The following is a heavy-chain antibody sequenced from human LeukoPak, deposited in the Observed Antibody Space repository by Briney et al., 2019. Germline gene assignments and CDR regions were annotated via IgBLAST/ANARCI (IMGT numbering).Heavy chain of an antibody. V-gene: IGHV1-24*01. CDR3: ATVSYYYDSSGYQGYFQH. CDR2: FDPEDGET. CDR1: EYTLTELS. Sequence: ASVKVSCKVSEYTLTELSMHWVRQAPGKGLEWMGGFDPEDGETINAQKFQGRVTMTEDTSTDTAYMELSSLRSEDTAMYYCATVSYYYDSSGYQGYFQHWGQGTLVTVSP. D-gene: IGHD3-22*01. J-gene: IGHJ1*01.